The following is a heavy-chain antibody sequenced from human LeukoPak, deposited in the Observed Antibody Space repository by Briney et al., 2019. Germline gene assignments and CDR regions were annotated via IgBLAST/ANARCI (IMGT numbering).Heavy chain of an antibody. Sequence: PGGSLRLSCAASGFTFSSYEMNWVRQAPGKGLEWVSYISSSGSTIYYADSVKGRFTISRDNSKNTLYLQMNSLRAEDTAVYYCARDPPTYSYGTRDDYWGQGTLVTVSS. CDR1: GFTFSSYE. D-gene: IGHD5-18*01. V-gene: IGHV3-48*03. J-gene: IGHJ4*02. CDR3: ARDPPTYSYGTRDDY. CDR2: ISSSGSTI.